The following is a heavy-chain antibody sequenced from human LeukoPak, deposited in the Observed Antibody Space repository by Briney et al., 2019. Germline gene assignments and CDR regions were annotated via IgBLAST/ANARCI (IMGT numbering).Heavy chain of an antibody. CDR3: ARVTNSSTWGLDY. Sequence: PGRSLRLSCAASGFTFSSYGMHWVRQAPGKGLEWVAVISYDGSNKYYADSVKGRFTISRDNSKNTLYLQMNSLRAEDTAVYYCARVTNSSTWGLDYWGQGTLVTASS. J-gene: IGHJ4*02. CDR2: ISYDGSNK. V-gene: IGHV3-30*03. D-gene: IGHD6-13*01. CDR1: GFTFSSYG.